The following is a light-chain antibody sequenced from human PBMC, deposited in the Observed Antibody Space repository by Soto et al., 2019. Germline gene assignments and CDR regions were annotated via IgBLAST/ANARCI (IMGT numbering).Light chain of an antibody. CDR2: TAS. V-gene: IGKV1-12*01. CDR3: QQANSFPLT. J-gene: IGKJ4*01. Sequence: DLQLTQSPSSVSASVGDRVTITCRASQGISSLFAWYQQKPGKAPNLPIHTASSLQSGVPSRFSGSRSGTDFTLTISSLQPEDFATYYCQQANSFPLTFGGGTKVEIK. CDR1: QGISSL.